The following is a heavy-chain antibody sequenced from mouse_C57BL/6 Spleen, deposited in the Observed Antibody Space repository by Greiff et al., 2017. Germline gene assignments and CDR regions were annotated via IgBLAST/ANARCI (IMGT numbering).Heavy chain of an antibody. CDR2: ISDGGSYT. Sequence: EVKLMESGGGLVKPGGSLKLSCAASGFTFSSYAMSWVRQTPEKRLEWVATISDGGSYTYYPDNVKGRFTISRDNAKNNLYLQMSHLKSEDTAMYYCAREEGPFAYWGQGTLVTVSA. D-gene: IGHD3-3*01. CDR1: GFTFSSYA. J-gene: IGHJ3*01. CDR3: AREEGPFAY. V-gene: IGHV5-4*01.